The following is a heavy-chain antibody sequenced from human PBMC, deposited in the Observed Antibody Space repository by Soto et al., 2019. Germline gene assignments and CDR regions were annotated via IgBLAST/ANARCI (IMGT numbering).Heavy chain of an antibody. CDR3: ARGLRNPRGQDY. D-gene: IGHD3-10*01. Sequence: QVQLVQSGAEVKKPGSSVKVSCKASVGTFSSYAISWVRQATGQWLEWMGGIIPIFGTANYAQKFQGRVTITADESTSTAYMELSSLRSEDTAVYYCARGLRNPRGQDYWGQGTLVTVSS. CDR2: IIPIFGTA. CDR1: VGTFSSYA. J-gene: IGHJ4*02. V-gene: IGHV1-69*01.